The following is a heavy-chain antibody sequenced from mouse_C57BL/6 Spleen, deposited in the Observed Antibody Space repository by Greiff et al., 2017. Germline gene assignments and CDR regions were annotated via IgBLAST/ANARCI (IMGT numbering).Heavy chain of an antibody. D-gene: IGHD2-2*01. V-gene: IGHV1-82*01. CDR3: ARSEEGYGYDGTSWFAY. Sequence: QVQLQQSGPELVKPGASVKISCKASGYAFSSSWMNWVKQRPGKGLEWIGRIYPGDGDTNYNGKFKGKATLPADKSSSTADMQLSSLTSEDSAVYFCARSEEGYGYDGTSWFAYWGQGTLVTVSA. J-gene: IGHJ3*01. CDR1: GYAFSSSW. CDR2: IYPGDGDT.